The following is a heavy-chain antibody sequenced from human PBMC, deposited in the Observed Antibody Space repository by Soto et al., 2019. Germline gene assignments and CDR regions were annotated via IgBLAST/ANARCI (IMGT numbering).Heavy chain of an antibody. CDR1: GFNFRSYA. D-gene: IGHD7-27*01. CDR2: ISYDGSLE. V-gene: IGHV3-30*04. J-gene: IGHJ6*02. Sequence: PGGSLRLSCAASGFNFRSYAIHWVRQAPGKGLEWVAVISYDGSLEYYADSVKGRFTISRDNSKNTLYLQMNSLRAEDTAVYYCAKGLTGAPYYAMDVWGQGTTVTVSS. CDR3: AKGLTGAPYYAMDV.